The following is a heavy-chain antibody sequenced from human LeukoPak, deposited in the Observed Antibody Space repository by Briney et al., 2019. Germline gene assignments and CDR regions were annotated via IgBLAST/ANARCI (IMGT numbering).Heavy chain of an antibody. CDR2: IAYDGSSR. D-gene: IGHD3-22*01. Sequence: PGGSLRLSCAASGFTFSSYAMHWVRQAPGKGLECVAVIAYDGSSRSYADSVKGRFTMSRDNAENTLYLQMHSLRAEDTAVYYCSRALYDSSGYGLDYWGQGTMVTVSS. J-gene: IGHJ4*02. CDR3: SRALYDSSGYGLDY. V-gene: IGHV3-30*04. CDR1: GFTFSSYA.